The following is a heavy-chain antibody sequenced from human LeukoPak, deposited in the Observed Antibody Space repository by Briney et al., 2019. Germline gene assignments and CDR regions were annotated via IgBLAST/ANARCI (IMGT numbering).Heavy chain of an antibody. CDR2: ISYDGSNK. D-gene: IGHD4/OR15-4a*01. J-gene: IGHJ3*02. CDR1: GFTFSSYA. CDR3: ARFDYGPTDYDAFDI. V-gene: IGHV3-30-3*01. Sequence: PGRSLRLSCAASGFTFSSYAMHWVRQAPGKGLEWVAVISYDGSNKYYADSVKGRFTISRDNSKNTLYLQMNSLRAEDTAVYYCARFDYGPTDYDAFDIWGQGTMVTVSS.